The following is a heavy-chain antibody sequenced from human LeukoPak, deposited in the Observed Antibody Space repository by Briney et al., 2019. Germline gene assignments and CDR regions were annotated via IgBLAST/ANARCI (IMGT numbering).Heavy chain of an antibody. Sequence: PGGSLRLSCAASGFTFDDYGMHWVRRAPGKGLEWVSGISWNSGSIGYADSVKGRFTISRDNAKSTLYLQMNSLRPEDMALYYCTKASGYSSGSIDYWGQGTLVTVSS. CDR3: TKASGYSSGSIDY. CDR1: GFTFDDYG. V-gene: IGHV3-9*03. CDR2: ISWNSGSI. J-gene: IGHJ4*02. D-gene: IGHD5-18*01.